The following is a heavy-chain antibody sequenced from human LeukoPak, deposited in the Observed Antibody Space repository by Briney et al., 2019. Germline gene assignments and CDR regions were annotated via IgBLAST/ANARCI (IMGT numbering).Heavy chain of an antibody. CDR3: AREKATLAACYFDY. D-gene: IGHD6-13*01. V-gene: IGHV4-61*01. CDR2: IYNTGAT. CDR1: GDSISSGTYY. Sequence: PSETLSLTCTVSGDSISSGTYYWTWIRQPPGKGPERLGYIYNTGATNFNPSLKSRLTMSLDKSKNQFSLNLTSVTSADTAVYYCAREKATLAACYFDYWGQGILVTVSS. J-gene: IGHJ4*02.